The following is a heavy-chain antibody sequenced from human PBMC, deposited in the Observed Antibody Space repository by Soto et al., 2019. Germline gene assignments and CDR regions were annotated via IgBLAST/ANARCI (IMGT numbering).Heavy chain of an antibody. J-gene: IGHJ6*02. V-gene: IGHV1-69*13. CDR3: ARVLFLEWDYYYYGMYV. CDR2: IIPIFGTA. D-gene: IGHD3-3*01. CDR1: GGTFSNYA. Sequence: SVKVSCKASGGTFSNYAISWVRQAPGQGLEWMGGIIPIFGTANYAQKFQGRVTITADESTSTAYMELSSLRSGDTAVYYCARVLFLEWDYYYYGMYVWGQGTTVPVSS.